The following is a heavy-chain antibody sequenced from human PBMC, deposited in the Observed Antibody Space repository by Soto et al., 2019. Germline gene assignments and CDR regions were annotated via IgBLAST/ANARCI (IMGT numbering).Heavy chain of an antibody. V-gene: IGHV3-23*01. CDR3: ARTNGAYSNYFDY. CDR2: ISGSGGST. D-gene: IGHD2-8*01. Sequence: PGGSLRLSCAASGFTFSSYAMSWVRQAPGKGLEWVSAISGSGGSTYYADSVKGRFTISRDNAKNSLYLQMNSLRAEDTAVYYCARTNGAYSNYFDYWGQGTLVTVSS. CDR1: GFTFSSYA. J-gene: IGHJ4*02.